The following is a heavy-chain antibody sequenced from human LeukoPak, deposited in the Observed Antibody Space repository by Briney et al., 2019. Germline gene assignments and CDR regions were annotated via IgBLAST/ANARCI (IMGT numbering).Heavy chain of an antibody. J-gene: IGHJ4*02. Sequence: GGSLRLSCAASGFTFSNAWMSWVRQAPGKGLEWVGRIKSKTDGGTTDYAAPVKGRFTISRDDSKNTLYLQMNSLKTEDTAVYYCTTGATRETIAAAYWGQGTLVTVSS. CDR2: IKSKTDGGTT. CDR1: GFTFSNAW. D-gene: IGHD6-13*01. V-gene: IGHV3-15*01. CDR3: TTGATRETIAAAY.